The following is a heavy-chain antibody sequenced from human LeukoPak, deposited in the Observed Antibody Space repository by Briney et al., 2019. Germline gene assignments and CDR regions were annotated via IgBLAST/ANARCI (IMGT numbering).Heavy chain of an antibody. CDR2: ISAYNGNT. CDR3: ARTGYCSGGRCYPGWFDP. V-gene: IGHV1-18*01. J-gene: IGHJ5*02. D-gene: IGHD2-15*01. Sequence: GASVKVSCKASGYTFTSYGISWVRQAPGQGLEWMGWISAYNGNTNYAQKLQGRVTMTTDTSTSTAYMELRSLRSDDTAVYYCARTGYCSGGRCYPGWFDPWGQGTLVTVSS. CDR1: GYTFTSYG.